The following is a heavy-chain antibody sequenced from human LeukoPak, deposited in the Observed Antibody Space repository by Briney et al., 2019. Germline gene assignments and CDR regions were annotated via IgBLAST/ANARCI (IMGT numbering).Heavy chain of an antibody. CDR2: IIPVLGIA. CDR1: GYTFTSYG. D-gene: IGHD2-15*01. CDR3: ASGYCSGGSCLDSFDI. J-gene: IGHJ3*02. Sequence: ASVKVSCKASGYTFTSYGISWVRHAPGQGLEWMGRIIPVLGIANYAQKFQGRVTITADKSTSTAYMELSSLRCEDTAVYYCASGYCSGGSCLDSFDIWGQGTMVTVSS. V-gene: IGHV1-69*04.